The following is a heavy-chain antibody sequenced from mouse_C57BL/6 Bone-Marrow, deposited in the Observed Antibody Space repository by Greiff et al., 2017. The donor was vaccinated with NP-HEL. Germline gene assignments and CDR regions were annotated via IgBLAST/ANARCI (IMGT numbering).Heavy chain of an antibody. V-gene: IGHV1-26*01. CDR2: INPNNGGT. CDR3: AREDYYSNFSWFAY. Sequence: EVQLQQSGPELVKPGASVKISCKASGYTFTDYYMNWVKQSHGKSLEWIGDINPNNGGTSYNQKFKGKATLTVDESSSTAYMELRSLTSEDSAVYYCAREDYYSNFSWFAYWGQGTLVTVSA. CDR1: GYTFTDYY. J-gene: IGHJ3*01. D-gene: IGHD2-5*01.